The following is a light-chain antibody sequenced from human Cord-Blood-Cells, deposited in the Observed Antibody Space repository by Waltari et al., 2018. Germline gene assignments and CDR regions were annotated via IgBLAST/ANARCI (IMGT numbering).Light chain of an antibody. CDR3: QVWVSSSDHYV. CDR1: NIGSKS. V-gene: IGLV3-21*04. Sequence: SYVLTQPPSVSVAPGKTARLTCGGNNIGSKSVHWYQQKPGQAPVLVIYYDSDRPSGIPERFSGSNSGNTATLTISRVEAGDEADYYCQVWVSSSDHYVFGTGTKVTVL. J-gene: IGLJ1*01. CDR2: YDS.